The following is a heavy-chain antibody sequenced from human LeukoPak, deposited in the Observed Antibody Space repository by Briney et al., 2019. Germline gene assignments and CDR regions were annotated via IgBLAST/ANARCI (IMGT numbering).Heavy chain of an antibody. CDR1: GFTFSRYA. CDR3: ARDLIRGYSYGYGYYYYGMDV. Sequence: PGGSLRLSCAASGFTFSRYAMSWVRQAPGKGLEWVSYISSSSSTIYYADSVKGRFTISRDNAKNSLYLQMNSLRAEDTAVYYCARDLIRGYSYGYGYYYYGMDVWGQGTTVTVSS. D-gene: IGHD5-18*01. V-gene: IGHV3-48*01. CDR2: ISSSSSTI. J-gene: IGHJ6*02.